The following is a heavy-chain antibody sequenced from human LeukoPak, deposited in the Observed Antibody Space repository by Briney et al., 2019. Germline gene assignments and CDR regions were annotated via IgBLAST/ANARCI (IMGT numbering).Heavy chain of an antibody. Sequence: GGSLRLSCAASGFTFSSYAMSWVRQAPGKGLEWVSAISGSGGSTYYADSVKGRFTISRDNSKNTLYLEMNSLRAEDAAVYYCAKNYDFWSGYYQYHFDNWGQRTLVTVSS. V-gene: IGHV3-23*01. J-gene: IGHJ4*02. CDR3: AKNYDFWSGYYQYHFDN. D-gene: IGHD3-3*01. CDR2: ISGSGGST. CDR1: GFTFSSYA.